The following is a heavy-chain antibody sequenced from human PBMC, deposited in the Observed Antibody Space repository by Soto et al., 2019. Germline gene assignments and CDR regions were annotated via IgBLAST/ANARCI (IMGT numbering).Heavy chain of an antibody. D-gene: IGHD4-17*01. CDR1: GGSISSSNW. CDR2: IYHSGST. Sequence: PSETLSLTCAVSGGSISSSNWWSWVRQSPGKGLEWIGEIYHSGSTNYNPSLKSRVTISVDKSKNQFSLKLSSVTAADTAVYYCARLSPPMTTVVNWFDPWGQGTLVTVSS. CDR3: ARLSPPMTTVVNWFDP. J-gene: IGHJ5*02. V-gene: IGHV4-4*02.